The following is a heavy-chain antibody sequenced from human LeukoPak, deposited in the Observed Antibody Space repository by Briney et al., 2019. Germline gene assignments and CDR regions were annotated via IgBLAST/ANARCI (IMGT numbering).Heavy chain of an antibody. J-gene: IGHJ4*02. D-gene: IGHD3-3*01. V-gene: IGHV3-30*02. CDR3: ASDANYDFWSGYYALDY. CDR2: IRYDGSNK. Sequence: GGSLGLSCAASGFTFSSYGMHWVRQAPGKGLEWVAFIRYDGSNKYYADSVKGRFTISRDNSKNTLYLQMNSLRAEDTAVYYCASDANYDFWSGYYALDYWGQGTLVTVSS. CDR1: GFTFSSYG.